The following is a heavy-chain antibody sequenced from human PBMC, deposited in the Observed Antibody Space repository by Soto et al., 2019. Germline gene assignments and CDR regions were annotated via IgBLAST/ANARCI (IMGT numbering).Heavy chain of an antibody. J-gene: IGHJ4*01. V-gene: IGHV4-4*02. CDR3: ARVLCSITGCYSMSIDY. CDR1: GASISSSNW. Sequence: PSETLSLTCAVSGASISSSNWWNWVRQPPGKGLEWIGEIYHSWSTNYNPSLKSRVTISVDKSKNQFSLNLSSVTAADTAIYYCARVLCSITGCYSMSIDYWGQGTLVTV. D-gene: IGHD2-2*02. CDR2: IYHSWST.